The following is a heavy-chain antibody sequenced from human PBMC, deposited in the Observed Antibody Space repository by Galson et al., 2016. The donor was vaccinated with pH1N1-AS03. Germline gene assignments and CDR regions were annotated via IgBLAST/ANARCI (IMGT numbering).Heavy chain of an antibody. J-gene: IGHJ6*02. V-gene: IGHV5-51*01. CDR2: IYPADSTT. Sequence: WVRQMPGKGLEWLGIIYPADSTTRYNPSFEGQVTISADKAITTTYLRWSSLRASDTAVYYCVRGIWVPADWGQGTTVTVSS. D-gene: IGHD2-2*01. CDR3: VRGIWVPAD.